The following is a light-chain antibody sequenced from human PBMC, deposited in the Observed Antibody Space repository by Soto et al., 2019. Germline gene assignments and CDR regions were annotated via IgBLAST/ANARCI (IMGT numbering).Light chain of an antibody. CDR1: QDITNS. V-gene: IGKV1-16*01. CDR2: EAS. Sequence: DIQMTQSPSSLSASVGDTVTITCRASQDITNSLAWFQQKPGKAPKSLIYEASTLHSGVPSRFSGSGSGTDFTLTITSLQPEDFAAYYCQQYRAYPIIFGQGTRLEIK. J-gene: IGKJ5*01. CDR3: QQYRAYPII.